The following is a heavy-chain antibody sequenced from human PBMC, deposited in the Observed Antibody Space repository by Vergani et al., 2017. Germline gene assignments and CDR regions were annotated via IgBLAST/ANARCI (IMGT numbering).Heavy chain of an antibody. CDR2: IIPDGSAT. D-gene: IGHD3-10*01. CDR1: GFTFSDFW. Sequence: EVLLVESGGGLVQPGGSLRLSCTASGFTFSDFWMTWVRQVPGKGLEWVANIIPDGSATMYADSLRGRFSISRDNAKNSLHLHMSSLRVEDTAVYFCAKSGFVGAFETWGQGTMFTVSS. CDR3: AKSGFVGAFET. V-gene: IGHV3-7*01. J-gene: IGHJ3*02.